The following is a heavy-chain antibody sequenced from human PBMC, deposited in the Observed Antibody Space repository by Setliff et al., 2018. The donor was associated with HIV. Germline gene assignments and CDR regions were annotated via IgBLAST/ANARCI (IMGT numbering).Heavy chain of an antibody. CDR2: IYPDDSDT. V-gene: IGHV5-51*01. J-gene: IGHJ5*01. Sequence: PGESLTISCKGSGFTFTDYWIGWVRQMPEKGLEWMGIIYPDDSDTRYSPSFQGQVTLSADKSINTTYLQWSSLKASDTAMYYCATLVGTNGVVRFDPWGQGTLVTVSS. CDR3: ATLVGTNGVVRFDP. D-gene: IGHD1-26*01. CDR1: GFTFTDYW.